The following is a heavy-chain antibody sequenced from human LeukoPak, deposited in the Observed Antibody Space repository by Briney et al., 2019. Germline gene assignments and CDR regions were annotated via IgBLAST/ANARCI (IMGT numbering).Heavy chain of an antibody. J-gene: IGHJ5*02. V-gene: IGHV4-31*03. CDR3: ARGPDSSGWYGWFDP. CDR1: GGSISSGGYY. Sequence: PSETLSLTCTVSGGSISSGGYYWSWIRQHPGKGLEWIGYIYYSGSTYYNPSLKSRVTISVDTSKNQFSLKLSSVTAADTAVYYCARGPDSSGWYGWFDPWGQGTLVTVSS. D-gene: IGHD6-19*01. CDR2: IYYSGST.